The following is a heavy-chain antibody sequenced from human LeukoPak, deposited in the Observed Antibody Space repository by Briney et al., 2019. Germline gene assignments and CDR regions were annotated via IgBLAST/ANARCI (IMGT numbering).Heavy chain of an antibody. CDR2: IYYSGST. D-gene: IGHD1-1*01. V-gene: IGHV4-39*07. J-gene: IGHJ5*02. Sequence: SETLSLTCTVSGGSISSSSYYWGWIRQPPGKGLEWIGSIYYSGSTYYNPSLKSRVTISVDTSKNQFSLKLSSVTAADTAVYYCARDPGGSYSTTRGDWFDPWGQGVLVTVSS. CDR3: ARDPGGSYSTTRGDWFDP. CDR1: GGSISSSSYY.